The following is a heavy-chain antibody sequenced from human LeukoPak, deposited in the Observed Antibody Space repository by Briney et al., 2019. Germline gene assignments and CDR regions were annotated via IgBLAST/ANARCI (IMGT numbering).Heavy chain of an antibody. CDR3: ARDEQWLRYFDY. Sequence: ASVKVSCKASGGTFSSYAISWVRQAPGQGLEWMGWISAYNGNTNYAQKLQGRVTMTTDTSTSTAYMELRSLRSDDTAVYYCARDEQWLRYFDYWGQGTLVTVSS. CDR2: ISAYNGNT. CDR1: GGTFSSYA. V-gene: IGHV1-18*01. J-gene: IGHJ4*02. D-gene: IGHD6-19*01.